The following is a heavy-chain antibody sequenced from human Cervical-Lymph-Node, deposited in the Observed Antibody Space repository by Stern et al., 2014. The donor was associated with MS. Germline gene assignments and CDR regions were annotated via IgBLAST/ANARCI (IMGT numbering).Heavy chain of an antibody. CDR3: AKDSSPGRRPAVSMDV. D-gene: IGHD2-2*01. Sequence: VQLVESAAEVRKPGASVNVSCTASGFNVSYVHWLRLAPGKGLEWLGGISPNGCGTNYAHNFKGRVTMTRDTAIKTIYMELRRLTFDDTATYYCAKDSSPGRRPAVSMDVWGQGTTVTVSS. J-gene: IGHJ6*02. CDR2: ISPNGCGT. CDR1: GFNVSY. V-gene: IGHV1-2*02.